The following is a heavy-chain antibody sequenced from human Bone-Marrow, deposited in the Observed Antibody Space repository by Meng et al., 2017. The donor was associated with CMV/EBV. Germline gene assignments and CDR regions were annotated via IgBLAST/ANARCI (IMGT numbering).Heavy chain of an antibody. J-gene: IGHJ4*02. Sequence: SETLSLTCTVSGGSISSSSYYWGWIRQPPGKGLEWIGCIYYSGSTYYNPSLKSRVTISVDTSKNQFSLKLSSVTAADTAVYYCARDAVGRKSSGWYDYWGQGTLVTVSS. CDR3: ARDAVGRKSSGWYDY. V-gene: IGHV4-39*07. D-gene: IGHD6-19*01. CDR2: IYYSGST. CDR1: GGSISSSSYY.